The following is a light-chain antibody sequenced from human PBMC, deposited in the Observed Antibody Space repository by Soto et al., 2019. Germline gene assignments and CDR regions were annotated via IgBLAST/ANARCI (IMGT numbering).Light chain of an antibody. Sequence: DIQMTQSPSTLSASVGDRVTITCRASQSISSWLAWYQQKPGTAPKLLIYKAFTLQSGVPSRFSGSGSGTEFTLTISSLQPDDSATYYCQQYRDNWTFGQGTKVEIK. V-gene: IGKV1-5*03. J-gene: IGKJ1*01. CDR3: QQYRDNWT. CDR2: KAF. CDR1: QSISSW.